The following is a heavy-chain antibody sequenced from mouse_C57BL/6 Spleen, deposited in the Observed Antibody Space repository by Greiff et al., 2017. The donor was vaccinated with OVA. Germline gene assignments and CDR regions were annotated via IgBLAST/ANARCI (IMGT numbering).Heavy chain of an antibody. V-gene: IGHV3-6*01. CDR3: ASYDGYYSFAY. CDR1: GYSITSGYY. J-gene: IGHJ3*01. D-gene: IGHD2-3*01. CDR2: ISYDGSN. Sequence: VQLKESGPGLVKPSQSLSLTCSVTGYSITSGYYWNWIRQFPGNKLEWMGYISYDGSNNYNPSLKNRISITRDTSKNQFFLKLNSVTTEDTATYYCASYDGYYSFAYWGQGTLVTVSA.